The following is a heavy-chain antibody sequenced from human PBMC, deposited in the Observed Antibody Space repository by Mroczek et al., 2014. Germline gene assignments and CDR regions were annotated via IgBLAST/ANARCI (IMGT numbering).Heavy chain of an antibody. J-gene: IGHJ6*02. CDR3: ARAPVYQSNIVVVPAAMSGMDV. CDR1: GGSFSGYY. CDR2: INHSGST. V-gene: IGHV4-34*01. Sequence: QVQLQQWGAGLLKPSETLSLTCAVYGGSFSGYYWSWIRQPPGKGLEWIGEINHSGSTNYNPSLKSRVTISVDTSKNQFSLKLSSVTAADTAVYYCARAPVYQSNIVVVPAAMSGMDVWGQGTTVTVSS. D-gene: IGHD2-2*01.